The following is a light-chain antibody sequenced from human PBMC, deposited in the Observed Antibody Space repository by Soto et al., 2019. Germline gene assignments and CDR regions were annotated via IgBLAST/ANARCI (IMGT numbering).Light chain of an antibody. CDR1: QSISTY. CDR2: VAS. J-gene: IGKJ4*01. Sequence: IQITQSPPSLSASVGDRFTITCLSSQSISTYLNWYQVKPGKAPNLVIYVASTLQSGVPPRFSGSGSGTEFTLTISSLQAEDFATYFCQESYTTPAVSFGGGTKVDIK. V-gene: IGKV1-39*01. CDR3: QESYTTPAVS.